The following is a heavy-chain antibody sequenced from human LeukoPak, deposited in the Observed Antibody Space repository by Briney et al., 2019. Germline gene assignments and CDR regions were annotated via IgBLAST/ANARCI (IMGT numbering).Heavy chain of an antibody. CDR1: GFTFSSYE. Sequence: GGSLRLSCAASGFTFSSYEMTWVRQAPGKGLEWVSDISSGGTNKYYADSVKGRFTISGDNAKNSLYLQMNSLRAEDTAIYYCARGEYCTGGSCYFDYWGQGTLVTVSS. D-gene: IGHD2-15*01. CDR3: ARGEYCTGGSCYFDY. CDR2: ISSGGTNK. J-gene: IGHJ4*02. V-gene: IGHV3-48*03.